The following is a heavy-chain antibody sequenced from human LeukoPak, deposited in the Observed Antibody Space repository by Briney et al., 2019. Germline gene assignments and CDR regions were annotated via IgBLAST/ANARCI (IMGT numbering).Heavy chain of an antibody. CDR3: AKEGRSLQTY. J-gene: IGHJ4*02. CDR1: GFMFSSNW. CDR2: IKEDGTET. V-gene: IGHV3-7*03. Sequence: GGSLRLSCAASGFMFSSNWMSWVRLAPGKGLEWVTNIKEDGTETYYVDSVKGRFTISRDNAKNSLYLQMNSLRVEDTAVYYCAKEGRSLQTYWGQGTLVTVSS. D-gene: IGHD5-24*01.